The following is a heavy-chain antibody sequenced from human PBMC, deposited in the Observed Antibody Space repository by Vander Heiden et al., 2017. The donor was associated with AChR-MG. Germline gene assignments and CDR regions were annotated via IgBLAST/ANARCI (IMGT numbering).Heavy chain of an antibody. J-gene: IGHJ3*02. CDR3: ARDRVDWYSSRKDAFDI. Sequence: QVQLVQSGAEVKKPGASVKVSCKASGYTFTGYYMHWVRQAPGQGLEWMGWINPNSGGTNYAQKFQGRVTMTRDTSISTAYMELSRLRSDDTAVYYCARDRVDWYSSRKDAFDIWGQGTMVTVSS. D-gene: IGHD6-13*01. CDR2: INPNSGGT. V-gene: IGHV1-2*02. CDR1: GYTFTGYY.